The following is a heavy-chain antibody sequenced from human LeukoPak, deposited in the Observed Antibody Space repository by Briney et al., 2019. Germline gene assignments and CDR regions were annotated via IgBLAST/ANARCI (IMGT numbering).Heavy chain of an antibody. CDR2: ISYDGSNK. V-gene: IGHV3-30*04. D-gene: IGHD2-8*01. CDR3: ARDQHGPLDY. CDR1: GFTFSSYA. J-gene: IGHJ4*02. Sequence: GGSLRLSCAASGFTFSSYAMHWVRQAPGEGLEWVAVISYDGSNKYYADSVKGRFTISRDNSKNTLYLQMNSLRAEDTAVYYCARDQHGPLDYWGQGTLVTVSS.